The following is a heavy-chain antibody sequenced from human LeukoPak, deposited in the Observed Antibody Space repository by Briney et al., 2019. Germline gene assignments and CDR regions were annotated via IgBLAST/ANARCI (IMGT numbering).Heavy chain of an antibody. J-gene: IGHJ2*01. CDR2: INVYNGNT. Sequence: ASVKVSCKASGYTLTSYGLSWVRQAPGQGLEWMGWINVYNGNTNYAQMYQDRVTVTTDTSTRTAYMELRSLRSDDTAVYYCARGQAYWYFDLWGRGTLVTVSS. CDR3: ARGQAYWYFDL. V-gene: IGHV1-18*01. CDR1: GYTLTSYG.